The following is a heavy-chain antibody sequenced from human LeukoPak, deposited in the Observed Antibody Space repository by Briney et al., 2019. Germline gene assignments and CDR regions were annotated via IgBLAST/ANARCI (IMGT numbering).Heavy chain of an antibody. CDR3: ARRSSIITSDAFDI. CDR2: IYYSGST. J-gene: IGHJ3*02. Sequence: SETLSLTCTVSGGSMSSYYWSWIRQPPGKGLEWIGYIYYSGSTYCNPSLKSRITISVDMSKNQFSLKLTSVTAADTAVYYCARRSSIITSDAFDIWGQGTMVTVSS. CDR1: GGSMSSYY. V-gene: IGHV4-59*12. D-gene: IGHD3-16*01.